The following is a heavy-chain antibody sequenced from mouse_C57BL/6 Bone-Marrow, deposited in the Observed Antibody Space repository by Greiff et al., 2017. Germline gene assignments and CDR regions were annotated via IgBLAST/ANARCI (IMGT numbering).Heavy chain of an antibody. Sequence: QVQLQQPGAELVRPGSSVKLSCTVSGYSFTSYWTDWGKQRLGQGLQWSGNIYPSDSETHYNQKFKDKATLTVDKSSSTAYIQLSILTSEDSAVYYGARGGFLSYSNEHDAMDYWGQGTSVTVSS. CDR3: ARGGFLSYSNEHDAMDY. V-gene: IGHV1-61*01. D-gene: IGHD2-5*01. J-gene: IGHJ4*01. CDR1: GYSFTSYW. CDR2: IYPSDSET.